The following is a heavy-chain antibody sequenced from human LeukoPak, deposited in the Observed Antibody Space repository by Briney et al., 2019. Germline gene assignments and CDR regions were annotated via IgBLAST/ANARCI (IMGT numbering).Heavy chain of an antibody. CDR3: ARQNYYDTSGYSKNWFDP. V-gene: IGHV4-59*08. Sequence: SETLSLTCIVSGGSLSNYYWNWIRQPAGKGLEWIGHFFMSGSTKYNPSLASRVTISVDTSKNQFSLKLSSVTAADTAVYYCARQNYYDTSGYSKNWFDPWGQGTLVTVSS. D-gene: IGHD3-22*01. J-gene: IGHJ5*02. CDR1: GGSLSNYY. CDR2: FFMSGST.